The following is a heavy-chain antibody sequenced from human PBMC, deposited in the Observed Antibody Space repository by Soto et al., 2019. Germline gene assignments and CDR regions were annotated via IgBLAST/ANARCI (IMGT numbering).Heavy chain of an antibody. D-gene: IGHD3-9*01. CDR3: ATAILTSNYYYGMDV. J-gene: IGHJ6*02. Sequence: PGESLKISCKGSGYSFTSYWIGWVRQMPGKGLEWMGIIYPGDSDTRYSPSFQGQVTISADKSISTAYLQWSSLKASDTAMYYCATAILTSNYYYGMDVWGQGTTVTSP. CDR2: IYPGDSDT. V-gene: IGHV5-51*01. CDR1: GYSFTSYW.